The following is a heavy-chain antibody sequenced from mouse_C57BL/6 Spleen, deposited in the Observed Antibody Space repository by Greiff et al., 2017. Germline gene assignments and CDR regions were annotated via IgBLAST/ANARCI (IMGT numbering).Heavy chain of an antibody. CDR2: IRNTANGYTT. V-gene: IGHV7-4*01. J-gene: IGHJ1*03. Sequence: DVMLVESGGGLVQPGASLRLSCAASGFTFTDYYMSWVRQPPGKAPEWLALIRNTANGYTTEYTASVKGRFTISRDNSQNILHLQRNPLRAEDSATYYGVKAPYDGYYDWDFDVWGTGTTVTVSS. D-gene: IGHD2-3*01. CDR3: VKAPYDGYYDWDFDV. CDR1: GFTFTDYY.